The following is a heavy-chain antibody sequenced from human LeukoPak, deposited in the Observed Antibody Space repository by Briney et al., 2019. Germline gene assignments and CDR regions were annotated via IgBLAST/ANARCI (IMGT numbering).Heavy chain of an antibody. Sequence: SETLSLTCAVYGGSFSGYYWSWIRQPPGKGLEWIGEINHSGSTNYNPSLKSRVTISVDTSKNQFSLKLSSVTAADTAVYYCARESPVAYCGGDCYSRYFQHWGQGTLVTVSS. J-gene: IGHJ1*01. D-gene: IGHD2-21*02. V-gene: IGHV4-34*01. CDR3: ARESPVAYCGGDCYSRYFQH. CDR1: GGSFSGYY. CDR2: INHSGST.